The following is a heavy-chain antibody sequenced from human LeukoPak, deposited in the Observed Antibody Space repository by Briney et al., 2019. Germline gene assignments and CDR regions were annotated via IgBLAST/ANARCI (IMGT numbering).Heavy chain of an antibody. CDR3: AREVDLTGYSIPSWFDP. V-gene: IGHV1-18*01. D-gene: IGHD3-9*01. Sequence: ASVKVSCKASGYTFTSYGISWVRQAPGQGLEWMGWISAYNGNTNYAQKLQGRVTITADKSTSTAYMELSSLRSEDTAVYYCAREVDLTGYSIPSWFDPWGQGTLVTVSS. CDR2: ISAYNGNT. J-gene: IGHJ5*02. CDR1: GYTFTSYG.